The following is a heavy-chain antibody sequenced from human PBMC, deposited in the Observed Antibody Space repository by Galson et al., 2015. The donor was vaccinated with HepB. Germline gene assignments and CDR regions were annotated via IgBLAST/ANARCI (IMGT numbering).Heavy chain of an antibody. CDR1: GFTFSTYS. Sequence: SLRLSCAASGFTFSTYSMNWVRQAPGKGLEWTSYISRSSSNRYYADSVNGRFTISKDDAKNSLYLQMNSLRDEDTAVYYCTRDRYCTITTCSGYYYGMDVWGQGTTVTVSS. CDR3: TRDRYCTITTCSGYYYGMDV. J-gene: IGHJ6*02. V-gene: IGHV3-48*02. D-gene: IGHD2-2*01. CDR2: ISRSSSNR.